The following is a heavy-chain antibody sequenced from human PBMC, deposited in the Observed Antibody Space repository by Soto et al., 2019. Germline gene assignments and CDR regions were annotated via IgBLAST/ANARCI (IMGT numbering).Heavy chain of an antibody. CDR2: IKSKTDGGTT. CDR3: TNSGSSHTYYYYYGMDV. Sequence: LRLSCAASGFTFSNAWMSWVRQAPGKGLEWVGRIKSKTDGGTTDYAAPVKGRFTISRDDSKNTLYLQMNSLKTEDTAVYYCTNSGSSHTYYYYYGMDVWGQGTTVTVSS. CDR1: GFTFSNAW. V-gene: IGHV3-15*01. J-gene: IGHJ6*02. D-gene: IGHD3-22*01.